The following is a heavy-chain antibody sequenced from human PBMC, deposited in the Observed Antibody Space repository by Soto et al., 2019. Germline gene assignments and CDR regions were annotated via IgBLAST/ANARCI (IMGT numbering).Heavy chain of an antibody. D-gene: IGHD2-15*01. CDR2: INPNSGGT. J-gene: IGHJ6*02. CDR1: GYTFTGYY. V-gene: IGHV1-2*02. Sequence: ASVKVSCKASGYTFTGYYMHWVRQAPGQGLEWMGWINPNSGGTNYAQKFQGRVTMTRDTSISTAYMELSRLRSDDTAVYYCARDPSGGYYGMDVWGQGTTVTVSS. CDR3: ARDPSGGYYGMDV.